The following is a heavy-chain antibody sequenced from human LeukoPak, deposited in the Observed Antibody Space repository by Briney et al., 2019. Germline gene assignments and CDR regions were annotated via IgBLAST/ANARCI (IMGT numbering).Heavy chain of an antibody. CDR1: GFTFGKYW. CDR3: ARGYDFWSGYYFDY. V-gene: IGHV3-7*01. Sequence: GGSLRLSCVASGFTFGKYWMSWVRQAPGKGLEWVANIKLDGSEKNYVDSVKGRFTISRDNTKNSLYLQMNSLRAEDTAVYYCARGYDFWSGYYFDYWGQGTLVTVSS. J-gene: IGHJ4*02. D-gene: IGHD3-3*01. CDR2: IKLDGSEK.